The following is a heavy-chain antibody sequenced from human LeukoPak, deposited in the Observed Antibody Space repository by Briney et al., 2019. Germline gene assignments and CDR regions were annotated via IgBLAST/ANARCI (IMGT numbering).Heavy chain of an antibody. D-gene: IGHD3-22*01. J-gene: IGHJ4*02. V-gene: IGHV4-39*02. CDR1: GGSISSSSYY. Sequence: SETLSLTCTVSGGSISSSSYYRGWIRQPPGKGLEWIGSIYYSGSTYYNPSLKSRVTISVDTSKNQFSLKLSSVTAADTAVYYCARDYYDSSGYSYFDYWGQGTLVTVSS. CDR2: IYYSGST. CDR3: ARDYYDSSGYSYFDY.